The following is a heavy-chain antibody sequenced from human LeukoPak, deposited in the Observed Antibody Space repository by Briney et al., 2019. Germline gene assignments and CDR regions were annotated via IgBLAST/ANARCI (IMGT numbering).Heavy chain of an antibody. V-gene: IGHV5-51*01. J-gene: IGHJ4*02. CDR3: ARTSSSWYNY. Sequence: GESLKISCKGSGYSFTSYWIGWVRQMPGKGLERMGIIYPSDSDTRYSPSFQGQVTISVDKSISTAYLQWSSLKASDTAMYYCARTSSSWYNYWGQGTLVTVSS. D-gene: IGHD6-13*01. CDR1: GYSFTSYW. CDR2: IYPSDSDT.